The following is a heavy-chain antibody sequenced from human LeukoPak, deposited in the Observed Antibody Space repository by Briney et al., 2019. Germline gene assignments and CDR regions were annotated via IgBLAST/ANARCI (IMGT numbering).Heavy chain of an antibody. CDR2: IYYSGST. CDR1: GGSISSYY. D-gene: IGHD1-26*01. CDR3: ARFVGASVYSFDY. J-gene: IGHJ4*02. Sequence: SETLSLTCTVSGGSISSYYWSWIRQPSGKGLEWIGYIYYSGSTNYNPSLKSRVTISVDTSKNQLSLKLSSVTAADTAVYYCARFVGASVYSFDYWGQGTLVTVSS. V-gene: IGHV4-59*01.